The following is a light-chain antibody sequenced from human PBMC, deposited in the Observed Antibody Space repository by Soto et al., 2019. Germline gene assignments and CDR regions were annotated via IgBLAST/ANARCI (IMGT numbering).Light chain of an antibody. J-gene: IGKJ5*01. CDR2: DAS. CDR1: QNINNY. Sequence: DSHITHCRSSLSASVGDIVTITCQSSQNINNYLNWYQQKPGRAPKLLIYDASNLEAGVPSRFRGSGSGTDFTFIISRLQPEDIATYSCQQYENLRTFGQGTRLEI. V-gene: IGKV1-33*01. CDR3: QQYENLRT.